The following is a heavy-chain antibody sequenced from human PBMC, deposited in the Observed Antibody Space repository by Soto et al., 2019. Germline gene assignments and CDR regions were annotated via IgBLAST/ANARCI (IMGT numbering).Heavy chain of an antibody. CDR2: ISSDGGST. D-gene: IGHD2-15*01. V-gene: IGHV3-64D*08. J-gene: IGHJ3*01. CDR1: GFTFSTYA. Sequence: GESLKISCLASGFTFSTYAMHWVRQAPGKGLESVSAISSDGGSTYSGASMKGRFTISRDNSKSSLYLQVSSLRPEDTAIYYCVKGVIAATRRGAFDFWGQGTMVTVSS. CDR3: VKGVIAATRRGAFDF.